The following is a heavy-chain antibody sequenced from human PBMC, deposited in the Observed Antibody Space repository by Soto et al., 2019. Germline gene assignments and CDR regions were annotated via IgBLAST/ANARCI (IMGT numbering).Heavy chain of an antibody. Sequence: SETLSLTCIVSGYAISNYYWSWRRQTPWRGLEWIGCVHESGSTDYNPSLRGRVIISLHTSKSQFSLSLRSATAADTATYYCARGTRALITSFFAYWGQGIPVTVSS. CDR1: GYAISNYY. CDR2: VHESGST. CDR3: ARGTRALITSFFAY. J-gene: IGHJ4*02. V-gene: IGHV4-59*03. D-gene: IGHD1-20*01.